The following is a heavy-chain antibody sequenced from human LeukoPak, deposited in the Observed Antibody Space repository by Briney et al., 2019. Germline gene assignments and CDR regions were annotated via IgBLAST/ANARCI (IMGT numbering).Heavy chain of an antibody. Sequence: ASVKVSCKASGYTFTGYYMHWVRQAPGQGLEWMGWINTNSGGTNYAQKFQGRVTMTRDTSISTAYMELSRLRSDDTAVYYCARALSPRIVVVSEYPQASHWGQGTLVTVSS. CDR3: ARALSPRIVVVSEYPQASH. CDR2: INTNSGGT. J-gene: IGHJ4*02. V-gene: IGHV1-2*02. D-gene: IGHD3-22*01. CDR1: GYTFTGYY.